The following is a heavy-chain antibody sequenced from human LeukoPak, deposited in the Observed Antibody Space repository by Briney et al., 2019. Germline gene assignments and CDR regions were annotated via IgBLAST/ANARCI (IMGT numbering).Heavy chain of an antibody. Sequence: GGCLRLSCAASGFTFSSYSMNWVRQAPGKGLEWVSSISSSSYIYYADSVKGRFTISRDNAKNSLYLQMNSLRAEDNAAYYCARDTRYCSGGSCSEVWGQGKMVTVSS. D-gene: IGHD2-15*01. CDR2: ISSSSYI. V-gene: IGHV3-21*01. CDR3: ARDTRYCSGGSCSEV. J-gene: IGHJ3*01. CDR1: GFTFSSYS.